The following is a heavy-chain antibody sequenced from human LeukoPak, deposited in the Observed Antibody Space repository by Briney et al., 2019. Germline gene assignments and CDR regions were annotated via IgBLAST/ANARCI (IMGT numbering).Heavy chain of an antibody. J-gene: IGHJ4*02. D-gene: IGHD3-3*01. CDR3: ARAGRFLEWLFIFDY. CDR2: ISSSSSYI. Sequence: GGSLRLSCAASGFTFSSYSMNWVRQAPGKGLKWVSSISSSSSYIYYADSVKGRFTISRDNAKNSLYLQMNSLRAEDTAVYYCARAGRFLEWLFIFDYRGQGTLVTVSS. V-gene: IGHV3-21*01. CDR1: GFTFSSYS.